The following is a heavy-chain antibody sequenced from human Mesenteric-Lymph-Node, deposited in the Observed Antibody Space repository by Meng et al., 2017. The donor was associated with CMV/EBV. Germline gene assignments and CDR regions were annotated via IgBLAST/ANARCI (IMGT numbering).Heavy chain of an antibody. CDR2: IIPIFGTA. Sequence: SVKVSCKASGGTFSSYAISWVRQAPGQGLEWMGGIIPIFGTANYAQKFQDRVTITTDESTSTAYMELSSLRSEDTAVYYCARTLTGWEPKYYYGMDVWGQGTTVTVSS. CDR3: ARTLTGWEPKYYYGMDV. D-gene: IGHD1-26*01. J-gene: IGHJ6*02. CDR1: GGTFSSYA. V-gene: IGHV1-69*05.